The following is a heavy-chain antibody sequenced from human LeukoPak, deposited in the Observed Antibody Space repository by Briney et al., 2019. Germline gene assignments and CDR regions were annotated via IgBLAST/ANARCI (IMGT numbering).Heavy chain of an antibody. CDR2: ISGSGGST. Sequence: PGGSLRLSRAASGFTFSSYAMSWVRQAPGKGLEWVSAISGSGGSTYYADSVKGRFTISRDNSKNTLYLQMNSLRAEDTAVYYCAKDGLEWFGELKDYWGQGTLVTVSS. CDR1: GFTFSSYA. D-gene: IGHD3-10*01. J-gene: IGHJ4*02. CDR3: AKDGLEWFGELKDY. V-gene: IGHV3-23*01.